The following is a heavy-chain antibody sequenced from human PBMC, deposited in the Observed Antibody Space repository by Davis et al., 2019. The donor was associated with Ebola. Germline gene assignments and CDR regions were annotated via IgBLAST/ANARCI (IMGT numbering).Heavy chain of an antibody. J-gene: IGHJ4*02. D-gene: IGHD6-6*01. CDR1: GFTFSIYG. Sequence: GGSLRLSCAASGFTFSIYGMHWVRQAPGKGPEWVASISYDGSDKYYADSVKGRFTISRDSSKNTLFLQMNSLRPDDTAVYYCARDFFEFSSSSFSDFWGQGTLVTVSS. CDR3: ARDFFEFSSSSFSDF. V-gene: IGHV3-30*03. CDR2: ISYDGSDK.